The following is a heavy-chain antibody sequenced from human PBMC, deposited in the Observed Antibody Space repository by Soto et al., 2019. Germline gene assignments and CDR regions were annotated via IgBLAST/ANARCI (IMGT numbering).Heavy chain of an antibody. CDR3: AREALGSHRFDP. CDR1: GGSVSSGSYY. V-gene: IGHV4-61*01. D-gene: IGHD3-16*01. J-gene: IGHJ5*02. CDR2: IYYSGST. Sequence: SETLSLTCTVSGGSVSSGSYYWSWIRQPPGKGLEWIGDIYYSGSTNYNPSLKSRVTISVDTSKNQFSLKLSSVTAADTAVYYCAREALGSHRFDPWGQGTLVTVSS.